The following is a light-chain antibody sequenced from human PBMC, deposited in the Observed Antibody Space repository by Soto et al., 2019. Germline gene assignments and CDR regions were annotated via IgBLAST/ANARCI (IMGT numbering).Light chain of an antibody. CDR3: QQRNDWPRT. CDR2: GAS. CDR1: QSVSNNY. J-gene: IGKJ1*01. Sequence: IVFTQSPCTLSLSPGERATLSCRASQSVSNNYLAWYQQKPGQAPRLLIYGASNRATGIPDRFSGSGSGTDFTLTISSLEPEDFAVYYCQQRNDWPRTFGQGTKVDIK. V-gene: IGKV3D-20*02.